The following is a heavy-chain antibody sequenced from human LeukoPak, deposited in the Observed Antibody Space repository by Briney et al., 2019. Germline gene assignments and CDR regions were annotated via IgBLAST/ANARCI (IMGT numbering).Heavy chain of an antibody. V-gene: IGHV3-9*01. J-gene: IGHJ4*02. Sequence: GGSLRLSCAASGFTFDDYAMHWVRQAPGKGLEWVSGISWNSGSIGYADSVKGRFTISRDNAKNSLYLQMNSLRAEDTALYYCAKGGQQTYFDYWGQGTLVTVSS. CDR1: GFTFDDYA. CDR3: AKGGQQTYFDY. CDR2: ISWNSGSI. D-gene: IGHD6-13*01.